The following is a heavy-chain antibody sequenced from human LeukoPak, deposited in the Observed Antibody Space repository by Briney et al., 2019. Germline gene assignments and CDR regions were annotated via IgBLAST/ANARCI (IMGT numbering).Heavy chain of an antibody. CDR1: GFTFGSYW. D-gene: IGHD1-14*01. CDR2: IKEDGSDK. J-gene: IGHJ4*02. Sequence: GGSLRLSCAGSGFTFGSYWMSWVRQAPGKRLEWVATIKEDGSDKYYVDSVKGRFTISRDNVKNSVYLQMNSLRAEDTAVYYCAREKNLGTWGQGTLVTVSS. CDR3: AREKNLGT. V-gene: IGHV3-7*05.